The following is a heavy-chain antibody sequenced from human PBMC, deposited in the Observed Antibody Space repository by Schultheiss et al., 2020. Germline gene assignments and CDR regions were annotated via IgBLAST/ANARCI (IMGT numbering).Heavy chain of an antibody. J-gene: IGHJ4*02. D-gene: IGHD6-19*01. CDR2: IWYDGSNK. Sequence: GGSLRLSCAASGFTFSSYSMNWVRQAPGKGLEWVAVIWYDGSNKYYADSVKGRFTISRDNAKNTLYLQMNSLRAEDTAVYYCARAVSSGWYFFDYWGQGTLVTVSS. V-gene: IGHV3-33*08. CDR1: GFTFSSYS. CDR3: ARAVSSGWYFFDY.